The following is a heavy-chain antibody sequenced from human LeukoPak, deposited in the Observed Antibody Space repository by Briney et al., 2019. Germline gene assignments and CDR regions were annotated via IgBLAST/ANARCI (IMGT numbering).Heavy chain of an antibody. Sequence: GGSLRLSCAASGFTFSSYSMNWVRQAPGKGLEWGSYISGSSSTIYYADSVKGRFTISRDNGKNTLYLQMDSLRAEDTAVYYCARVFRGGGAHYDILTGYYYYYGMDVWGQGTTVTVSS. CDR1: GFTFSSYS. D-gene: IGHD3-9*01. V-gene: IGHV3-48*01. CDR2: ISGSSSTI. J-gene: IGHJ6*02. CDR3: ARVFRGGGAHYDILTGYYYYYGMDV.